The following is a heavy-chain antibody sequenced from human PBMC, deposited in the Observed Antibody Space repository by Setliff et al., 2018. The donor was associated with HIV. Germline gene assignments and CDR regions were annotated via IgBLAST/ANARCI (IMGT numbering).Heavy chain of an antibody. CDR2: SIPIFGTA. V-gene: IGHV1-69*13. Sequence: SVKVSCKASGGTFRTFRISWVRQAPGQGLEWMGGSIPIFGTAKYAQKFQGRVTITADESTSTAYMELSSLRSEDTAVYYCATNPEMATINYYYYYMGVWGKGTTVTVSS. J-gene: IGHJ6*03. CDR1: GGTFRTFR. CDR3: ATNPEMATINYYYYYMGV. D-gene: IGHD5-12*01.